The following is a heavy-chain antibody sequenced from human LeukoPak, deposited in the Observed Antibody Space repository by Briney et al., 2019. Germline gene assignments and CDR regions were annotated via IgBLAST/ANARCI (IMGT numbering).Heavy chain of an antibody. CDR3: AKDLAGSTDYYYYYYMDV. CDR2: IRYDGSNK. Sequence: GGSLRLSCAASGFTFSSYGMHWVRQAPGKGLEWVAFIRYDGSNKYYADSVKGRFTISRDNSKNTLYLQMNSLTAEDTAVYYCAKDLAGSTDYYYYYYMDVWGKGTTVTVSS. V-gene: IGHV3-30*02. CDR1: GFTFSSYG. D-gene: IGHD3-10*01. J-gene: IGHJ6*03.